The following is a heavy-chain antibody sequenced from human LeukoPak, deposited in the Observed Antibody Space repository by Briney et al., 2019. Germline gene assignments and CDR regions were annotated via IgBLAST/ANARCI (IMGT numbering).Heavy chain of an antibody. J-gene: IGHJ6*02. V-gene: IGHV3-23*01. D-gene: IGHD5-12*01. Sequence: GGSLRLSCAASGFTFSSYVMSWVRQAPGKGLEWVSGISGSGGSTYYADSVKGRFTISRDNSKNTLYLQMGSLRAEDTATYYCAKGYVSHYYYGMDVWGQGTTATVSS. CDR3: AKGYVSHYYYGMDV. CDR1: GFTFSSYV. CDR2: ISGSGGST.